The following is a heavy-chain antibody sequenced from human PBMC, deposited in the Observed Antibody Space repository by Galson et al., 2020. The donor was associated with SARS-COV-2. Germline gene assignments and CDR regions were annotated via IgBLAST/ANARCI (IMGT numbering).Heavy chain of an antibody. D-gene: IGHD3-22*01. V-gene: IGHV3-48*01. CDR1: EFTFSSHS. CDR2: ISSSSRFI. Sequence: GESLKISCAASEFTFSSHSMNWVRQAPGKGLEWLSYISSSSRFIYYADSVKGRFTISRDNAKNSLYLQMNSLRAEDTAVYYCVREHVLLGYVLDVWGQGTTVTVSS. CDR3: VREHVLLGYVLDV. J-gene: IGHJ6*02.